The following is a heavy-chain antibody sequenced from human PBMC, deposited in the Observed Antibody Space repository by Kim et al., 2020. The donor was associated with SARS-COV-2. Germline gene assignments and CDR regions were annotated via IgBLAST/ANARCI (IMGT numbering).Heavy chain of an antibody. D-gene: IGHD4-17*01. CDR3: AKGGGRPFEALMTTVTTDDY. J-gene: IGHJ4*02. V-gene: IGHV3-30*18. CDR2: ISYDGSNK. CDR1: GFTFSSYG. Sequence: GGSLRLSCAASGFTFSSYGMHWVRQAPGKGLEWVAVISYDGSNKYYVDSVKGRFTISRDNSKNTLYLQMNSPRAEDTAVYYCAKGGGRPFEALMTTVTTDDYRGQGTLVTVSS.